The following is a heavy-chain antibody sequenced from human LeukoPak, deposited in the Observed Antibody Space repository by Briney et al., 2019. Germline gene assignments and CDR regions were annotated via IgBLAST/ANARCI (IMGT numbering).Heavy chain of an antibody. V-gene: IGHV1-18*01. CDR3: ATYCSSVSCYSPLYYMDV. CDR2: ISPHSGTT. J-gene: IGHJ6*03. CDR1: GYTFTHYD. D-gene: IGHD2-2*02. Sequence: ASVRVSCKASGYTFTHYDISWVRQAPGQGLKWMGWISPHSGTTNFAQKFQGSLTMTTDTSTNTAYMELRSLRSDDTAVYYCATYCSSVSCYSPLYYMDVWGKGTTVTVSS.